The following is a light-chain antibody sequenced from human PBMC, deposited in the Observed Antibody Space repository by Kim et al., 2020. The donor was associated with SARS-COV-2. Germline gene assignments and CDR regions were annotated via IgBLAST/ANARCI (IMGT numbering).Light chain of an antibody. CDR2: DVS. J-gene: IGLJ1*01. Sequence: QAITISCTGTSSDVGGYNYVSWYQQHPGKAPKIMIYDVSNRPSGVSNRFSGSKSGNTASLTISGLQAEDEADYYCSSYTSSSTLYAFGTGTKVTVL. CDR1: SSDVGGYNY. CDR3: SSYTSSSTLYA. V-gene: IGLV2-14*03.